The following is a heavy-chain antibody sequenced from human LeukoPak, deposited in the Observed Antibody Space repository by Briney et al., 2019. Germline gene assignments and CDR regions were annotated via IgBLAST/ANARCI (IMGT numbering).Heavy chain of an antibody. CDR3: ARDRMGPSYSVSHFAS. V-gene: IGHV3-20*04. D-gene: IGHD6-13*01. J-gene: IGHJ4*02. CDR1: GFTFVDYG. CDR2: INWNGGIT. Sequence: GGSLRLSCATSGFTFVDYGLSWVRQAPGKGLEWLSAINWNGGITEYADSVKGRFTISRDNAKNYLYLQMDSLRAEDTAFYYCARDRMGPSYSVSHFASWGQGTLVTVSS.